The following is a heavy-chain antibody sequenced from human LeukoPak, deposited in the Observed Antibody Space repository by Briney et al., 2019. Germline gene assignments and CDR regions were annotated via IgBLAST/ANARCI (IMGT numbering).Heavy chain of an antibody. V-gene: IGHV3-21*01. CDR3: ARRGYSDSSGYDY. CDR1: GFTFKSYA. J-gene: IGHJ4*02. CDR2: ISGDSTDI. Sequence: GGSLRLSCATSGFTFKSYAMNWVRQSPGKGLEWVSSISGDSTDIYYADSLMGRSTISRDNAKNSLYLQINSLRAEDTAIYYCARRGYSDSSGYDYWGQGTLVTVSS. D-gene: IGHD3-22*01.